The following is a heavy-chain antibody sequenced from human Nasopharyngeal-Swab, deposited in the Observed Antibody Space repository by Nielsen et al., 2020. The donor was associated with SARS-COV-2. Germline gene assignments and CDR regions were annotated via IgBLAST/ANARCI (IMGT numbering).Heavy chain of an antibody. CDR2: INSDGSST. V-gene: IGHV3-74*01. J-gene: IGHJ6*03. D-gene: IGHD5-18*01. CDR3: ARCGYSYGSHYYYYYMDV. Sequence: WIRQPPGKGLVWVSRINSDGSSTSYADSVKGRFTISRDNAKNTLYLQMNSLRAEDTAVYYCARCGYSYGSHYYYYYMDVWGKGTTVTDSS.